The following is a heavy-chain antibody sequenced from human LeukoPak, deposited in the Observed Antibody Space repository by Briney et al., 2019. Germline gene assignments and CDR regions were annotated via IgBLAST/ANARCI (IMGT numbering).Heavy chain of an antibody. CDR3: ARDREGGDSSSWYLVDY. Sequence: GGSLRLSCAASGFTFSSYSMNWVRQAPGKGLEWVSSISSSSSYIYYADSVKGRFTIPRDNAKNSLYLQMNSLRAEDTAVYYCARDREGGDSSSWYLVDYWGQGTLVTVSS. J-gene: IGHJ4*02. CDR1: GFTFSSYS. V-gene: IGHV3-21*01. D-gene: IGHD6-13*01. CDR2: ISSSSSYI.